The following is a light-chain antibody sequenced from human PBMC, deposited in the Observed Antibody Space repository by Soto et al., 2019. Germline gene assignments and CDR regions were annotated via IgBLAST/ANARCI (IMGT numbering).Light chain of an antibody. V-gene: IGKV1-39*01. J-gene: IGKJ2*01. CDR3: QQSYSTPFT. CDR1: QSISSY. Sequence: DIQMTQSPFSLSASVGDRVTITCRASQSISSYLNWYQQKPGKAPNLLIYAASSLQSGVPSRFSGSGSGTDFTLTISSLQPEDFATYYCQQSYSTPFTFGQGTKLEIK. CDR2: AAS.